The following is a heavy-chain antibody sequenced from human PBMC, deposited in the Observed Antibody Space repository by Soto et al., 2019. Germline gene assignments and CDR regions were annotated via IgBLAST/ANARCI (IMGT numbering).Heavy chain of an antibody. CDR3: ASTYYYGSGTRGWFDP. V-gene: IGHV4-30-2*01. D-gene: IGHD3-10*01. CDR2: IYHSGST. Sequence: PSETLSLTCTVSGGSISSGGYYWSWIRQHPGKGLEWIGYIYHSGSTYYNPSLKSRVTISVDRSKNQFSLKLSSVTAADTAVYYCASTYYYGSGTRGWFDPWGQGTLVTVSS. CDR1: GGSISSGGYY. J-gene: IGHJ5*02.